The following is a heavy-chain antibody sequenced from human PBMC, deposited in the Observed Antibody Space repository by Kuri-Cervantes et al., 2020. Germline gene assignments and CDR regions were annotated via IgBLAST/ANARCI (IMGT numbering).Heavy chain of an antibody. V-gene: IGHV1-8*02. D-gene: IGHD3-10*01. CDR2: MNPNSGNT. CDR3: ARLSYYGSGSYWGPLDV. J-gene: IGHJ6*02. Sequence: ASVKVSCKASGYTFSDYYVHWVRQAPGQGLEWMGWMNPNSGNTGYAQKFQGRVTMTRNTSISTAYMELSSLRSEDTAVYYCARLSYYGSGSYWGPLDVWGQGTTVTVSS. CDR1: GYTFSDYY.